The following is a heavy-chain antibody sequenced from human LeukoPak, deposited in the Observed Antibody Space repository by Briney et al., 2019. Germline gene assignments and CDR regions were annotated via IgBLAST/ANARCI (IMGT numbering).Heavy chain of an antibody. V-gene: IGHV3-30*02. D-gene: IGHD3-16*01. CDR2: IRYDGSNK. J-gene: IGHJ4*01. CDR1: GFTFSSYG. CDR3: ARGGSTYFDS. Sequence: HPGGSLRLSCAASGFTFSSYGMHWVRQAPGKGLEWVAFIRYDGSNKYYADSVKGRFTISRDNAKNTLYLQMDTLRGEDTAVYYCARGGSTYFDSWGHGTLVTVSS.